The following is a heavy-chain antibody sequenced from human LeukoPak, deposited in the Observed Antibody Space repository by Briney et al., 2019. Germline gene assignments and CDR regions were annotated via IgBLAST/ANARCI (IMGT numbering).Heavy chain of an antibody. J-gene: IGHJ5*02. D-gene: IGHD1-1*01. CDR3: ARHPCTGCNWNMVPSWFDP. Sequence: SETLSLTCTVSGGSISSSSYYWGWIRQPPGKGLEWIGSIYYSGSTYYNPSLKSRVTISVDTSKNQFSLKLSSVTAADTAVYYCARHPCTGCNWNMVPSWFDPWGQGTLVTVSS. CDR1: GGSISSSSYY. V-gene: IGHV4-39*01. CDR2: IYYSGST.